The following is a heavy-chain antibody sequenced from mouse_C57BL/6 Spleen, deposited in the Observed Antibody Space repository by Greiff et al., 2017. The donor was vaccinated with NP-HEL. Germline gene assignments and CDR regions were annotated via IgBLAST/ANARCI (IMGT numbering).Heavy chain of an antibody. J-gene: IGHJ3*01. V-gene: IGHV5-17*01. CDR3: ARRGRGYDYDGTWFAY. Sequence: EVQGVESGGGLVKPGGSLKLSCAASGFTFSDYGMHWVRQAPEKGLEWVAYISSGSSTIYYADTVKGRFTISRDNAKNTLFLQMTSLRSEDTDMYYCARRGRGYDYDGTWFAYWGQGTLVTVSA. CDR2: ISSGSSTI. D-gene: IGHD2-4*01. CDR1: GFTFSDYG.